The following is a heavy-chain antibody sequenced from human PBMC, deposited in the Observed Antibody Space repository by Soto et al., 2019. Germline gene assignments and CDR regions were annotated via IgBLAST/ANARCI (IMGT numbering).Heavy chain of an antibody. CDR1: GYTFTSYD. J-gene: IGHJ4*02. D-gene: IGHD3-22*01. V-gene: IGHV1-18*01. CDR3: ARPGSRGYYLDS. CDR2: ISVYNGNT. Sequence: QVQLVQSGAEVKKPGASVKVSCKASGYTFTSYDLSWVRQAPGQGLEWMGWISVYNGNTNYAQKLQGRVTMTTDTSRSRAYTALGRLRSDDTAVYYCARPGSRGYYLDSWGQGPLATASS.